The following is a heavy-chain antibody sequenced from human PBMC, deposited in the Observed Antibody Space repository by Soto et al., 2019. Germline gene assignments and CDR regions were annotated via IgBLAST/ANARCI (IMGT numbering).Heavy chain of an antibody. D-gene: IGHD3-16*02. J-gene: IGHJ4*02. V-gene: IGHV1-69*01. Sequence: QVQLVQSGAEVKKPGSSVKVSCKASGGTFRAYAISWVRQAPGHGLEWMGGIIPLFGTTNYAQKFQSRVTITADESTSTANMELNSLKSEDTAVYYCASNNRASYHFDYWGQGTLLTVSS. CDR3: ASNNRASYHFDY. CDR1: GGTFRAYA. CDR2: IIPLFGTT.